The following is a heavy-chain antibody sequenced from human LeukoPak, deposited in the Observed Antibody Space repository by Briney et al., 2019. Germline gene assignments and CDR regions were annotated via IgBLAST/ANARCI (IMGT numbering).Heavy chain of an antibody. CDR3: ARVPAGSYDYYYMDV. V-gene: IGHV4-59*01. CDR1: GGSISSYY. D-gene: IGHD3-10*01. CDR2: IYYSGST. J-gene: IGHJ6*03. Sequence: SETLSLTXTVSGGSISSYYWSWIRQPPGKGLEWIGYIYYSGSTNYNPSLKSRVTISVDTSKNQFSLKLSSVTAADTAVYYCARVPAGSYDYYYMDVWGKGTTVTVSS.